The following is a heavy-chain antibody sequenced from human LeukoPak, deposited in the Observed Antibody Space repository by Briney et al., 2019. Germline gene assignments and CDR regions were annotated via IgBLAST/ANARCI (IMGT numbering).Heavy chain of an antibody. V-gene: IGHV4-38-2*01. Sequence: PSETLSLTXAVSGYSISSGYYWGWLRESPEKGLEWIGSFYHSGSTYYNPSLKRRVTISVDTSKNQFSLKLSSVTAADTAVFYCGYYDSSGYVDYWGQGTLVTVSS. CDR1: GYSISSGYY. CDR2: FYHSGST. D-gene: IGHD3-22*01. J-gene: IGHJ4*02. CDR3: GYYDSSGYVDY.